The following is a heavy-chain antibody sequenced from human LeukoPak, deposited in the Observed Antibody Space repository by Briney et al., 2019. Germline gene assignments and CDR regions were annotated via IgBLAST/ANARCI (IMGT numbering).Heavy chain of an antibody. CDR2: INPSSGGT. CDR1: VYTFIDYY. Sequence: GASVKVSCKASVYTFIDYYVHWVRQAPGQGLEWMGWINPSSGGTNYVQKFQGRVTLTRDTSISTVFMELSSLRSDDTAVYYCARGNFHSSVHGFEGNWFDPWGQGTLVTVSS. CDR3: ARGNFHSSVHGFEGNWFDP. J-gene: IGHJ5*02. D-gene: IGHD3-22*01. V-gene: IGHV1-2*02.